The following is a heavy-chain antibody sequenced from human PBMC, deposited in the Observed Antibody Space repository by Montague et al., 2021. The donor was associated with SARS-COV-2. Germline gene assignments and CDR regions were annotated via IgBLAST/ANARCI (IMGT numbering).Heavy chain of an antibody. J-gene: IGHJ3*02. CDR2: ISGDDDVT. V-gene: IGHV3-23*01. D-gene: IGHD1-26*01. Sequence: SLRLSCAASGFTSSSNAMTWVRHTPGKGLEWVSSISGDDDVTYHADSVRGRFTISRDNSKNTLYMEMNDLRVEDTALYYCAKGGRHPRDPFDIWGQGTTVSVSA. CDR1: GFTSSSNA. CDR3: AKGGRHPRDPFDI.